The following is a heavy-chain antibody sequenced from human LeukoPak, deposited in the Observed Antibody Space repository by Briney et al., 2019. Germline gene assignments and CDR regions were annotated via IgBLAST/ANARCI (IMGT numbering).Heavy chain of an antibody. V-gene: IGHV4-39*07. CDR1: GGSISSSTYY. J-gene: IGHJ6*01. CDR2: IYYGGST. D-gene: IGHD2-2*01. Sequence: TSETLSLTCTVSGGSISSSTYYWGWIRQPPGKGLEWIGSIYYGGSTYYNSSLKSRVTISVDISKNQFSLKVSSVTAADTAVYYCARDAGHQLSRRNYYAMDVWGXXTTVTVSS. CDR3: ARDAGHQLSRRNYYAMDV.